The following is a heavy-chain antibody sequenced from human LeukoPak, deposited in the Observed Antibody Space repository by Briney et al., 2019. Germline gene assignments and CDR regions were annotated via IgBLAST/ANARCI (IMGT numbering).Heavy chain of an antibody. Sequence: PGGSLRLSCSASGFTFSTSAMHWVRQAPGKGLEYVSAISSNGGSTYYADSVKGRFTISRDNSKNTLHLQMSSLRAEDTAVYYCVGVRWFGGSNWFDPWGQGTPVTVSS. D-gene: IGHD3-10*01. J-gene: IGHJ5*02. CDR2: ISSNGGST. CDR1: GFTFSTSA. CDR3: VGVRWFGGSNWFDP. V-gene: IGHV3-64D*09.